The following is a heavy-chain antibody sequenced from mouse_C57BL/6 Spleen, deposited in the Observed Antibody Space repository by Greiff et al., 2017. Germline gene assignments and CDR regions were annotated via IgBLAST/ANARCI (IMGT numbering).Heavy chain of an antibody. CDR2: ISRGSSTI. Sequence: EVQRVESGGGLVKPGGSLKLSCAASGFTFSDYGMHWVRQAPEKGLEWVAYISRGSSTIYYADTVKGRFTISRDNAKNTLFLQMTSLRSEDTAMYYCARDGSLYYFDYWGQGTTLTVSS. CDR3: ARDGSLYYFDY. J-gene: IGHJ2*01. D-gene: IGHD1-1*01. CDR1: GFTFSDYG. V-gene: IGHV5-17*01.